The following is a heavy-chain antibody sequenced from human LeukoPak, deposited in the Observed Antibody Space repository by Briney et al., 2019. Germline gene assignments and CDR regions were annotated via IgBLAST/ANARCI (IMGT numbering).Heavy chain of an antibody. D-gene: IGHD3-22*01. J-gene: IGHJ4*02. CDR3: AKIPYDSSGFDY. Sequence: GGSLRLSCAASGITFSSYAMSWVRQAPGKGLEWVSAISGSGGSTYYADSVKGRFTISRDNSKNTLYLQMNSLRAEDTAVYYCAKIPYDSSGFDYWGQGTLVTVSS. CDR2: ISGSGGST. V-gene: IGHV3-23*01. CDR1: GITFSSYA.